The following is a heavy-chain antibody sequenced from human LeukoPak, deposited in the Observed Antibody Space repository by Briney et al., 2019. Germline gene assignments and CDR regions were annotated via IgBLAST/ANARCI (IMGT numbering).Heavy chain of an antibody. D-gene: IGHD3-22*01. J-gene: IGHJ4*02. CDR3: AKRGVVIRVILVGFHKEAYYFDS. CDR2: ISDSGGST. CDR1: GITLSNYG. V-gene: IGHV3-23*01. Sequence: GGSLRLSCAVSGITLSNYGMSWVRQAPRKGLEWVAGISDSGGSTNYADSVKGRFTISRDNPKNTLYLQMNSLRAEDTAVYFCAKRGVVIRVILVGFHKEAYYFDSWGQGALVTVSS.